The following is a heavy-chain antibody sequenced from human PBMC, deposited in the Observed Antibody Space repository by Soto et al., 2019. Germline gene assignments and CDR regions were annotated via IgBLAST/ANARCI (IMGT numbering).Heavy chain of an antibody. CDR1: GGSISSGDYY. D-gene: IGHD3-22*01. V-gene: IGHV4-30-4*01. CDR2: IYYSGST. J-gene: IGHJ4*02. CDR3: ARGGGYYDSSGYFFYFDY. Sequence: QVQLQESGPGLVKPSQTLSLTCTVSGGSISSGDYYWSWIRQPPGKGLEWIGYIYYSGSTYYNPSLKSRVTISVDTSKNQFSLKLSSVTAADTAVYYCARGGGYYDSSGYFFYFDYWGQGTLVTVSS.